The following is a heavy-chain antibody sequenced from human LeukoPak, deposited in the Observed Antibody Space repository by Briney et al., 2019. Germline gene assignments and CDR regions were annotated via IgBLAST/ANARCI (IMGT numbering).Heavy chain of an antibody. V-gene: IGHV4-34*01. J-gene: IGHJ4*02. Sequence: SETLSLTCAVYGGSFSGYYWSWIRQPPGKGLQWIGSIYHSGSTYYNPSLKSRVTISVDTSKNQFSLKLNSVSATDTAVYYCARDRGFGESYPGMTYFDYWGQGTLVTVSS. CDR3: ARDRGFGESYPGMTYFDY. CDR1: GGSFSGYY. CDR2: IYHSGST. D-gene: IGHD3-10*01.